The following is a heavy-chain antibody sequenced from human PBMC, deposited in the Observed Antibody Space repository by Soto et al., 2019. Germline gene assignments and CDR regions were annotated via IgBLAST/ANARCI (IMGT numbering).Heavy chain of an antibody. V-gene: IGHV1-18*01. CDR3: ARVGGATSWSNWFDP. CDR2: ISAYNGNT. CDR1: GYTFTSYA. J-gene: IGHJ5*02. Sequence: GASVKVSCKASGYTFTSYAMHWVRQAPGQRLEWMGWISAYNGNTNYAQNLRGRVTMTVDISTSTAYMELKSLRSDDTAVYYCARVGGATSWSNWFDPWGQGTLVTVSS. D-gene: IGHD2-2*01.